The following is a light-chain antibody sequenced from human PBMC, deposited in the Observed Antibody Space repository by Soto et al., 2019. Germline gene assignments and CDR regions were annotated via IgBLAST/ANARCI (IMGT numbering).Light chain of an antibody. CDR2: GNS. Sequence: QSVLTQPPSVSGAPGQRVTISCTGSSSNIGAGYDVHWYHQLPGTAPKLLIYGNSNRPSGVPDRFSGSKSGTSASLAITGLQAEDEADYYCQSYDSSLSGYVFGTGTKLIVL. J-gene: IGLJ1*01. V-gene: IGLV1-40*01. CDR1: SSNIGAGYD. CDR3: QSYDSSLSGYV.